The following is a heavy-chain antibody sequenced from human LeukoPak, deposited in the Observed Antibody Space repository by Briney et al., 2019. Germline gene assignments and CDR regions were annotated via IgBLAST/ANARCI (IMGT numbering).Heavy chain of an antibody. CDR3: AKDIYGDYGGLDY. Sequence: GGSLRLSCAASGFSFSSKAMSWVRQAPGKGLEGVSAIINSGGSTYYADSVKGRFTISRDNSKNTLYLQMNSLRAEDTALYYCAKDIYGDYGGLDYWGQGTLVTVSS. V-gene: IGHV3-23*01. D-gene: IGHD4-17*01. CDR2: IINSGGST. CDR1: GFSFSSKA. J-gene: IGHJ4*02.